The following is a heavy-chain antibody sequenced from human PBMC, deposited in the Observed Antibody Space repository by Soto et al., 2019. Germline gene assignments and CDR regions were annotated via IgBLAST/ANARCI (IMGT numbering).Heavy chain of an antibody. Sequence: VESLKISCKGSGYSFTSYWISWVRQMPGKGLEWMGRIDPSDSYTNYSPSFQGHVTISADKSISTAYLQWSSLKASDTAMYYCARRRYCSGGSCYSRHYYYGMDVWGQGTTVTVSS. CDR1: GYSFTSYW. J-gene: IGHJ6*02. V-gene: IGHV5-10-1*01. D-gene: IGHD2-15*01. CDR2: IDPSDSYT. CDR3: ARRRYCSGGSCYSRHYYYGMDV.